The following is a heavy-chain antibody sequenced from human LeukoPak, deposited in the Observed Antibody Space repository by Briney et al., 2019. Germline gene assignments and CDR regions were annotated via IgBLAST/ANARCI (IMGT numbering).Heavy chain of an antibody. D-gene: IGHD1-1*01. CDR2: IIPILGIA. CDR1: GGTFSSYA. J-gene: IGHJ5*02. CDR3: ARSNWKGHNWFDP. V-gene: IGHV1-69*04. Sequence: ASVKVSCKASGGTFSSYAISWVRQAPGQGLEWMGRIIPILGIANYAQKFQGRVTITADKSTSTAYMELSSLRSEDTAVYYCARSNWKGHNWFDPWGQGTLVTVSS.